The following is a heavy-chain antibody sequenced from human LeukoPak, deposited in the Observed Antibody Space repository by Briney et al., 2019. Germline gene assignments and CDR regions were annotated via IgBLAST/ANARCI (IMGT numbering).Heavy chain of an antibody. CDR3: ARVCFSTTNYFDY. D-gene: IGHD1-1*01. J-gene: IGHJ4*02. V-gene: IGHV4-34*01. Sequence: SETLSLTCAVYGGSFSGYYWSWIRQPPGKGLEWIGEINHSGSTNYNPSLKSRVTISVDTSKNQFSLKLSSVAAADTAVYYCARVCFSTTNYFDYWGQGTLVTVSS. CDR2: INHSGST. CDR1: GGSFSGYY.